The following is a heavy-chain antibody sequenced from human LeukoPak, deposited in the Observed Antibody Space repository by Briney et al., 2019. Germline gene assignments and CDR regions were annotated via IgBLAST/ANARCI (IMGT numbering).Heavy chain of an antibody. D-gene: IGHD6-13*01. CDR1: GFTFDDYA. J-gene: IGHJ4*02. Sequence: QPGGSLRLSCAASGFTFDDYAMHWVRQAPGKGLEWVSLISGDGGSTYYADSVKGRFTISRDNSKNSLYLQMNSLRTEDTALYYCAKGDSSSWYGPIDYWGQGTLVTVSS. CDR3: AKGDSSSWYGPIDY. V-gene: IGHV3-43*02. CDR2: ISGDGGST.